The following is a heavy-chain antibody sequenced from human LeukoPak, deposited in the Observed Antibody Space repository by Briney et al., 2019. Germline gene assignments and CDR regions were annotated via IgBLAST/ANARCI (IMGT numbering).Heavy chain of an antibody. CDR2: ISASGDTT. J-gene: IGHJ4*02. CDR3: ANHRSYCSGGTCYRTHFAY. V-gene: IGHV3-23*01. CDR1: GFTFSSHV. D-gene: IGHD2-15*01. Sequence: GGSLRLSSAASGFTFSSHVMSWVRQAPGKGLEWVSDISASGDTTYYADSVKGRFTISRDNSKNTLDLQMSSLRVEDTAVYYCANHRSYCSGGTCYRTHFAYWGQGTLVTVSS.